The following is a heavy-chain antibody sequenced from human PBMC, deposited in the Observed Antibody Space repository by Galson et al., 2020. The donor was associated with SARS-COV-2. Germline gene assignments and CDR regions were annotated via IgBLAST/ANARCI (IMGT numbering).Heavy chain of an antibody. CDR3: AKGGWLDW. CDR2: ISRSGTT. J-gene: IGHJ4*02. D-gene: IGHD6-19*01. V-gene: IGHV3-23*01. CDR1: GFTFSTYV. Sequence: GESLKISCAASGFTFSTYVMTWARQAPGKGLEWISGISRSGTTYYADSVKGRFTISRDDSKSTLYLQMNHLRAEDTAVYHCAKGGWLDWWGQGTLVTVSS.